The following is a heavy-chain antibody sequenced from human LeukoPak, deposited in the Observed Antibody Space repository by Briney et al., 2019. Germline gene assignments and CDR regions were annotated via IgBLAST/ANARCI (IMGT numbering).Heavy chain of an antibody. D-gene: IGHD3-22*01. CDR3: ARVAGYYDSSGYYDWFDP. J-gene: IGHJ5*02. Sequence: EASVKVSCKAPGGTFSSYAISWVRQAPGQGLEWMGGIIPIFGTANYAQKFQGRVTITTDESTSTAYMELSSLRSEDTAVYYCARVAGYYDSSGYYDWFDPWGQGTLVTVSS. V-gene: IGHV1-69*05. CDR2: IIPIFGTA. CDR1: GGTFSSYA.